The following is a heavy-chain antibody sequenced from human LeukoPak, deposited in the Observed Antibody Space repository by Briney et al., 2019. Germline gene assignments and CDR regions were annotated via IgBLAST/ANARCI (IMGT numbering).Heavy chain of an antibody. V-gene: IGHV3-23*01. Sequence: GGSLRLSCAASGFTFSSYGMSWVRQAPGKGLEWVSAISGSGGSTYYADSVKGRFTISRDNSKNTLHLQMNSLRAEDTAVYYCARVILTGYYFPDAFDIWGQGTMVTVSS. CDR2: ISGSGGST. CDR1: GFTFSSYG. J-gene: IGHJ3*02. CDR3: ARVILTGYYFPDAFDI. D-gene: IGHD3-9*01.